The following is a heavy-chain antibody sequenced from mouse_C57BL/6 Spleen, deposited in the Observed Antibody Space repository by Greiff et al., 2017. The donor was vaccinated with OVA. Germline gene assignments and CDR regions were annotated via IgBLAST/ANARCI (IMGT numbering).Heavy chain of an antibody. V-gene: IGHV5-17*01. CDR1: GFTFSDYG. CDR2: ISSGSSTI. CDR3: ARTLTGFDY. J-gene: IGHJ2*01. D-gene: IGHD4-1*01. Sequence: EVKVEESGAGLVKPGGSLKLSCAASGFTFSDYGMHWVRQAPEKGLEWVAYISSGSSTIYYADTVKGRFTISRDNAKNTLFLQMTSLRSEDTAMYYCARTLTGFDYWGQGTTLTVSS.